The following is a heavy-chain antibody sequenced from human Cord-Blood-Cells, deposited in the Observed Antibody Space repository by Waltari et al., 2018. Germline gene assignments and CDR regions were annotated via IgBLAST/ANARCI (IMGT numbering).Heavy chain of an antibody. Sequence: QVPLVASGGGVVQPGRSLRLSCAASAFTFRSYGMHRVRPAPGKGLEWVAVISYDGSNKYYADSVKGRFTISRDNSKNTLYLQMNSLRAEDTAVYYCAKAPYSGYDPPGVWGQGTLVTVSS. CDR2: ISYDGSNK. CDR1: AFTFRSYG. CDR3: AKAPYSGYDPPGV. J-gene: IGHJ4*02. D-gene: IGHD5-12*01. V-gene: IGHV3-30*18.